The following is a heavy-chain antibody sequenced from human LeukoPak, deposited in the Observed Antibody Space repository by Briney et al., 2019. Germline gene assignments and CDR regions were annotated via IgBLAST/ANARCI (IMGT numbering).Heavy chain of an antibody. J-gene: IGHJ4*02. Sequence: GGSLSLSCAASGFTFSSYAMHWVRQAPGKGLEWVAVISYDGSNKYYADSVKGRFTISRDNSKNTLYLQMNSLRAEDTAVYYCAFGRGGSSDFDYWGQGTLVTVSS. CDR1: GFTFSSYA. D-gene: IGHD1-26*01. CDR2: ISYDGSNK. CDR3: AFGRGGSSDFDY. V-gene: IGHV3-30-3*01.